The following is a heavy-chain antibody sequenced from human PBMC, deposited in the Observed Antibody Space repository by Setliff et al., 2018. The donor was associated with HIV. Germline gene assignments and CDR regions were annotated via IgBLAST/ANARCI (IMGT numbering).Heavy chain of an antibody. J-gene: IGHJ5*02. CDR2: IYGSGTT. CDR3: ARDKRYRFPFDP. D-gene: IGHD2-2*02. CDR1: GASMTSHY. V-gene: IGHV4-4*08. Sequence: PSETLSLTCSVAGASMTSHYLTWIRQPRGMGLEWIGNIYGSGTTKYNPSLRSRVTISVDTSKNQFSLKLSSVTAADTAVYYCARDKRYRFPFDPWGQGTLVTVSS.